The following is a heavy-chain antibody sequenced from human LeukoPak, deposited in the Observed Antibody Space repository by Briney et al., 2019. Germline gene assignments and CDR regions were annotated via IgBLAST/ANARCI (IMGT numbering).Heavy chain of an antibody. V-gene: IGHV4-39*07. CDR3: ARGYDSSGYYI. Sequence: KSSETLSLTCTVSGGSISSSSYYWGWIRQPPGKGLEWIGSIYYSGSTYYNPSLKSRVTISVDTSKNQFSLKLSSVTAADTAVYYCARGYDSSGYYIWGQGTLVTVSS. CDR1: GGSISSSSYY. CDR2: IYYSGST. D-gene: IGHD3-22*01. J-gene: IGHJ4*02.